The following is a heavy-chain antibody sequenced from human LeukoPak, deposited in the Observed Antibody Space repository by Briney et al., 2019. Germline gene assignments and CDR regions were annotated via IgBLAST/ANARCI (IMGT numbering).Heavy chain of an antibody. CDR1: GFTFSSYA. CDR3: AKELTPRDY. CDR2: ISGSGGST. Sequence: GGSLRLSCAGSGFTFSSYAMSWVRQAPGKGPEWVSGISGSGGSTYYADSVKGRFTISRDNSKNTLYLQMNRLRAENTAVYYCAKELTPRDYWGQGTLVAVSS. V-gene: IGHV3-23*01. J-gene: IGHJ4*02.